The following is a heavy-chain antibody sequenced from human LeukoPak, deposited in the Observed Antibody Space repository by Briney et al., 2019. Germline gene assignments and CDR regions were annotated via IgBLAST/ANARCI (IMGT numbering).Heavy chain of an antibody. J-gene: IGHJ4*02. V-gene: IGHV3-48*01. CDR2: ISSSSSTI. Sequence: PGGSLRLSCAASGFTFSSYSMNWVRQAPGKGLEWVSYISSSSSTIYYADSVKGRFTISRDNSKNTLYLQMNSLRAEDTAVYYCAKDKITNYYDSSGYWDYWGQGTLVTVSS. CDR1: GFTFSSYS. D-gene: IGHD3-22*01. CDR3: AKDKITNYYDSSGYWDY.